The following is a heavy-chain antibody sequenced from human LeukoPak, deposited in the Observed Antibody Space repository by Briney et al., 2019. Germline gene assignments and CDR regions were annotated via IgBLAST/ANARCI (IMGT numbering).Heavy chain of an antibody. J-gene: IGHJ4*02. CDR2: IYTSGST. CDR1: GGSISSYY. D-gene: IGHD3-22*01. Sequence: SETLSLTCTVSGGSISSYYWSWIRQPAGKGLEWIGRIYTSGSTNYNPSLKSRVTMSVDTSKSQFSLKLSSVTAADTAVYYCARGRGYYYDSSGYRQSSYYFDYWGQGTLVTVSS. CDR3: ARGRGYYYDSSGYRQSSYYFDY. V-gene: IGHV4-4*07.